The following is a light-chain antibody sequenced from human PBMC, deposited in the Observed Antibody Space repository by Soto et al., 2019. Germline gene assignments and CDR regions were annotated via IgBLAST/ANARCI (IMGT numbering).Light chain of an antibody. J-gene: IGLJ2*01. CDR3: CSYAGSNTVV. V-gene: IGLV2-23*01. Sequence: QAVVTQPASVSGSPGQSITISCTGTSSDIGNYNLVSWYQHHPGKAPKLMIYEGYKRPSGVSNRFSGSESGNTASLTISGLQAEDEADYYCCSYAGSNTVVFGGGTKLTVL. CDR2: EGY. CDR1: SSDIGNYNL.